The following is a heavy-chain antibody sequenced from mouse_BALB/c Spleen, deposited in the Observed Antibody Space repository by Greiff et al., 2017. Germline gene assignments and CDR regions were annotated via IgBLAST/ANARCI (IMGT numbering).Heavy chain of an antibody. CDR3: TREKNDYDPFAY. CDR2: IYPGNRDT. CDR1: GYTFTSYW. D-gene: IGHD2-4*01. Sequence: VQLQQSGTVLARPGASVKMSCKASGYTFTSYWMHWVKQRPGQGLEWIGAIYPGNRDTSYNQKFKGKAKLTAVTSTSTAYMELSSLTNEDSAVYYCTREKNDYDPFAYWGQGTLVTVSA. V-gene: IGHV1-5*01. J-gene: IGHJ3*01.